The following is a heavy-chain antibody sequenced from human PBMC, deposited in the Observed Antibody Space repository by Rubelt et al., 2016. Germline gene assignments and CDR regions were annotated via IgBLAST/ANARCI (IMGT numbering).Heavy chain of an antibody. D-gene: IGHD1-26*01. CDR1: GYTFTSYA. CDR2: INAGNGNT. J-gene: IGHJ4*02. Sequence: QVQLVQSGAEVKKPGASVKVSCKASGYTFTSYAMHWVCQAPGQRLEWMGWINAGNGNTKYSQKFQGRVTITRETSASTAYMELSSLRSEDTAVYYCARDSYSGSYYGYWGQGTLVTVSS. CDR3: ARDSYSGSYYGY. V-gene: IGHV1-3*01.